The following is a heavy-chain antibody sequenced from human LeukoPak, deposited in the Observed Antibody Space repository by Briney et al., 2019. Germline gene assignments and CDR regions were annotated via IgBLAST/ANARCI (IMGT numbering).Heavy chain of an antibody. V-gene: IGHV3-30*02. CDR1: GFAFSSYG. CDR2: IWYDGSNK. J-gene: IGHJ4*02. Sequence: QSGGSLRLSCAASGFAFSSYGMHWVRQAPGKGLEWVAVIWYDGSNKYYADSVKGRFTISRDNSKNTLYLQMNSLRAEDTAVYYCAKDGPGTQLDYWGQGTLVTVSS. D-gene: IGHD1-1*01. CDR3: AKDGPGTQLDY.